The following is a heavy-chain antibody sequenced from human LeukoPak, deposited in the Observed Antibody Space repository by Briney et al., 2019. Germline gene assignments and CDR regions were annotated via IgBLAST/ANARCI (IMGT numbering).Heavy chain of an antibody. J-gene: IGHJ4*02. Sequence: GGSLRLSCAASGFTFSSYGMHCVRQAPGKGLEWVAVISYDGSNKYYADSVKGRFTISRDNSKNTLYLQMNSLRVEDTAVYYCARAESSGSSFDYWGQGTLVTVSS. CDR1: GFTFSSYG. CDR3: ARAESSGSSFDY. V-gene: IGHV3-30*03. CDR2: ISYDGSNK. D-gene: IGHD3-10*01.